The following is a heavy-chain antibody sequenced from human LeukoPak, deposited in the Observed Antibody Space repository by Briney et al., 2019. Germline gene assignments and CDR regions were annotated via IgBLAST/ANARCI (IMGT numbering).Heavy chain of an antibody. J-gene: IGHJ4*02. V-gene: IGHV3-23*01. Sequence: GGSLRLSCAASGFTFSSYAMSWVRQAPGKGLEWVSAISGSGGSTYYADSVKGRFTISRDDSQNTLYLQLDSLKAEDTAVYYCSTYRWQYDSSGYDYWGQGTLVAVSS. CDR1: GFTFSSYA. CDR3: STYRWQYDSSGYDY. CDR2: ISGSGGST. D-gene: IGHD3-22*01.